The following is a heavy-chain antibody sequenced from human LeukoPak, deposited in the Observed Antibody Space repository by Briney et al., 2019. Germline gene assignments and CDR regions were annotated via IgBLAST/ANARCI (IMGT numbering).Heavy chain of an antibody. V-gene: IGHV4-34*01. D-gene: IGHD5-12*01. CDR3: ARGPNQRYSGYASDY. J-gene: IGHJ4*02. CDR1: GGSFSGYY. Sequence: SSETLSLTCAVYGGSFSGYYWSWIRQPPGKGLEWIGEINHSGSTNYNPSLKSRVTISVDTSKNQFSLKLSSVTAADTAVYYCARGPNQRYSGYASDYWGQGTLVTVSS. CDR2: INHSGST.